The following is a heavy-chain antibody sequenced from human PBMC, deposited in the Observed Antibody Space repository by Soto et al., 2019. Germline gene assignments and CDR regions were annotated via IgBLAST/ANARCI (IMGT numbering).Heavy chain of an antibody. CDR3: AKETYSGPLDY. CDR2: ISYDGSNK. D-gene: IGHD2-15*01. J-gene: IGHJ4*02. CDR1: GFTFSSYG. Sequence: QVQLVESGGGVVQAGRSLRLSCAASGFTFSSYGMHWVRQAPGKGLEWVAVISYDGSNKYYADSVKGRFTISRDNSKNTLYLQINSLRAEDTAVYYCAKETYSGPLDYWGQGTLVTVSS. V-gene: IGHV3-30*18.